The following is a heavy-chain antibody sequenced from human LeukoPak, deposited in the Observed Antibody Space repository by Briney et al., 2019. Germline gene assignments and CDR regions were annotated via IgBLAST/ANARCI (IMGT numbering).Heavy chain of an antibody. CDR3: ARSDVDTAMVIDY. CDR2: IYSGGST. D-gene: IGHD5-18*01. J-gene: IGHJ4*02. V-gene: IGHV3-66*01. CDR1: GFTFSSNY. Sequence: PGGSLRLSCAASGFTFSSNYMSWVRQAPGKGLEWVSVIYSGGSTYYSDSVKGRLTISRDNCKNTLYLQMNSLRAEDTAVYYCARSDVDTAMVIDYWGQGTLVTVSS.